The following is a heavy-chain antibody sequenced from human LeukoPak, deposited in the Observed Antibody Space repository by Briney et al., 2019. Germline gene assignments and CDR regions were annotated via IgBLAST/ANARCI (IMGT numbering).Heavy chain of an antibody. V-gene: IGHV3-48*03. D-gene: IGHD6-19*01. CDR2: IGSSGTTI. J-gene: IGHJ4*02. CDR1: GFPFSIYE. Sequence: GGSLRLSCAVSGFPFSIYEMNWVRQAPGKGLEWVSNIGSSGTTIYYADSVKGRFSISRDNAKNSLYLQMNSLRAEDTAVYYCARVAVAVDYWGQGTLVTVSS. CDR3: ARVAVAVDY.